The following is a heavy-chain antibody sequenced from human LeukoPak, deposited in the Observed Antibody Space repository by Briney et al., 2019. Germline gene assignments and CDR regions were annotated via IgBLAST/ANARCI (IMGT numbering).Heavy chain of an antibody. Sequence: SVKVSCKASGGTSSSYAISWVRQAPGQGLEWMGRIIPIFGTANYAQKFQGRVTITTDESTSTAYMELSSLRSEDTAVYYCARRTRNWNYGGDWYFDLWGRGTLVTVSS. CDR2: IIPIFGTA. V-gene: IGHV1-69*05. J-gene: IGHJ2*01. CDR3: ARRTRNWNYGGDWYFDL. CDR1: GGTSSSYA. D-gene: IGHD1-7*01.